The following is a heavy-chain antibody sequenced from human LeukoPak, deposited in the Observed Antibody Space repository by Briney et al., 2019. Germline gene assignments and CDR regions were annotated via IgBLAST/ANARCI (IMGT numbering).Heavy chain of an antibody. CDR1: GFTFSSYS. Sequence: PGGSLRLSCAASGFTFSSYSMNWVRQAPGKGLEWVSSISSSSSYIYYADSVKGRFTISRDNAKNSLYPQMNSLRAEDTAVYYCARALEYQLLDPGYFQHWGQGTLVTVSS. J-gene: IGHJ1*01. CDR2: ISSSSSYI. V-gene: IGHV3-21*04. D-gene: IGHD2-2*01. CDR3: ARALEYQLLDPGYFQH.